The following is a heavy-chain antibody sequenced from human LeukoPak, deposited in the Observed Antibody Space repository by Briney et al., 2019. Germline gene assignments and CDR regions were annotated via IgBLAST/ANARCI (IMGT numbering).Heavy chain of an antibody. CDR2: VSGSDDRT. CDR3: AKDRPARTTNDN. J-gene: IGHJ4*02. D-gene: IGHD1-26*01. Sequence: QTGGSLRLSCATSGFTFSNFGMSWIRRAPGKGLEWVAAVSGSDDRTYYAGSVKGRFSISRDNFKKTLYLQMNSLRDEDTAVYYCAKDRPARTTNDNWGQGTLVTVSS. CDR1: GFTFSNFG. V-gene: IGHV3-23*01.